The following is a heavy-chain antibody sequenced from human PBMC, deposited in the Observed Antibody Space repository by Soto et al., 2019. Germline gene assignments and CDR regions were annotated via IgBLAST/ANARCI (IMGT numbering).Heavy chain of an antibody. Sequence: LSLTCTVSGGSISSGGYYWSWIRQHPGKGLEWIGYIYYSGSTYYNPSLKSRVTISVDTSKNQLSLKLSSVTAADTAVYYCARVPPEYYFDYWGQGTLVTVSS. CDR2: IYYSGST. CDR3: ARVPPEYYFDY. J-gene: IGHJ4*02. V-gene: IGHV4-31*03. CDR1: GGSISSGGYY.